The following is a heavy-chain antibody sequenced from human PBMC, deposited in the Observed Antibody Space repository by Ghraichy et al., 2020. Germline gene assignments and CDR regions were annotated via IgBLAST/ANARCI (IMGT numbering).Heavy chain of an antibody. CDR3: ARGITTHPGYYYDSSPLGAFDI. Sequence: SQTLSLTCTVSGGSISSGGYYWSWIRQHPGKGLEWIGYIYYSGSTYYNPSLKSRVTISVDTSKNQFSLKLSSVTAADTAVYYCARGITTHPGYYYDSSPLGAFDIWGQGTMVTVSS. CDR2: IYYSGST. CDR1: GGSISSGGYY. D-gene: IGHD3-22*01. J-gene: IGHJ3*02. V-gene: IGHV4-31*03.